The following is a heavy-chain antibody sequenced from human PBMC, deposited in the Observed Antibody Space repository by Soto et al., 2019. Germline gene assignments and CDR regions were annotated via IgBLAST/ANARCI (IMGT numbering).Heavy chain of an antibody. CDR3: AREGGTATGSLDV. CDR1: GDSISGSDFY. CDR2: IHYSGTT. J-gene: IGHJ3*01. V-gene: IGHV4-30-4*01. Sequence: QVGLQETGPGLVKPSQTLSLTCAVSGDSISGSDFYWDWIRQSPGKGLEWIGYIHYSGTTYYNPSLKSRVTFSVDTSKNQFSLSLTSVTAADTAVYYCAREGGTATGSLDVWGRGTMVIVSS. D-gene: IGHD1-1*01.